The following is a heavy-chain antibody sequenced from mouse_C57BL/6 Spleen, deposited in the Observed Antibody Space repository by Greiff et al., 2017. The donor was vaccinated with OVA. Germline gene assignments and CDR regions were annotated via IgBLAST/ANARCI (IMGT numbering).Heavy chain of an antibody. Sequence: EVKLMESEGGLVQPGSSMKLSCTASGFTFSDYYMAWVRQVPEKGLEWVANINYDGSSTYYLDSLKSRFIISRDNAKNILYLQMSSLKSEDTAMYYCAREGLGAMDYWGQGTSVTVSS. CDR3: AREGLGAMDY. J-gene: IGHJ4*01. V-gene: IGHV5-16*01. CDR1: GFTFSDYY. D-gene: IGHD3-1*01. CDR2: INYDGSST.